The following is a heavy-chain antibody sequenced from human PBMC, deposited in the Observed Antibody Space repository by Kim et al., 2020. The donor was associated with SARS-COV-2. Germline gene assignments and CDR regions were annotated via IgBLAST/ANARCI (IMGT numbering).Heavy chain of an antibody. J-gene: IGHJ4*02. D-gene: IGHD3-22*01. CDR3: ARGPYYYDSSGFPGLHWDY. Sequence: GESLKISCKGSGYSFTSYWIGWVRQMPGKGLEWMGIIYPGDSDTRYSPSFQGQVTISADNSISTAYLQWSSLKASDTAMYYCARGPYYYDSSGFPGLHWDYWGQGTLVTVSS. V-gene: IGHV5-51*01. CDR1: GYSFTSYW. CDR2: IYPGDSDT.